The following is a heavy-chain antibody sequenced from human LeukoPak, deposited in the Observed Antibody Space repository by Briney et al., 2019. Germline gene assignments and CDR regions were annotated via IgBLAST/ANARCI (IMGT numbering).Heavy chain of an antibody. D-gene: IGHD4-17*01. CDR2: IYYSGST. Sequence: PSETLSLTCTVSGGSVSSGSYYWSWIRQPPGKGLEWIGYIYYSGSTNYNPSLKSRVTISVDTSKNQFSLKLSSVTAADTAVYYCARGGDYEFGYWGQGTLVTVSS. J-gene: IGHJ4*02. CDR3: ARGGDYEFGY. CDR1: GGSVSSGSYY. V-gene: IGHV4-61*01.